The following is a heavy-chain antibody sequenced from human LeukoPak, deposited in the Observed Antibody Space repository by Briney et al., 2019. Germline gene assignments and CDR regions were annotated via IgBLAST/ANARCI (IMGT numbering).Heavy chain of an antibody. V-gene: IGHV4-34*01. J-gene: IGHJ3*02. Sequence: SETLSLTCAVYGGSFSGYYWSWIRQPPGKGLEWIGEINHSGSTNYNPSLKSRVTISVDTSKNQFSLKLSSVTAADTAVYYCARGRYYYDSSGYSQGGAFDIWGQGTMVTVSS. CDR1: GGSFSGYY. D-gene: IGHD3-22*01. CDR3: ARGRYYYDSSGYSQGGAFDI. CDR2: INHSGST.